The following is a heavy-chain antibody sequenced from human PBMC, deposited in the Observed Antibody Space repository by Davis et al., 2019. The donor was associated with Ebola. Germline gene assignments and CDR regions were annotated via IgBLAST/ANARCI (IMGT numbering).Heavy chain of an antibody. D-gene: IGHD1-7*01. CDR2: IYYSGST. V-gene: IGHV4-59*12. CDR3: ARGGYNWNYGAVEYYYYGMDV. J-gene: IGHJ6*02. Sequence: PSETLSLTCTVSGGSISSYYWSWIRQPPGKGLEWIGYIYYSGSTNYNPSLKSRVTISVDTSKNQFSLKLSSVTAADTAVYYCARGGYNWNYGAVEYYYYGMDVWGQGTTVTVSS. CDR1: GGSISSYY.